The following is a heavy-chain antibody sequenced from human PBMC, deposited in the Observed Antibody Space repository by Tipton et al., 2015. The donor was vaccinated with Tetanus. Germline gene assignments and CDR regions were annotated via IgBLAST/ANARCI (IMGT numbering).Heavy chain of an antibody. CDR3: ACHRHSNWFDY. CDR1: GFTVSSSY. D-gene: IGHD6-13*01. Sequence: SLRLSCAASGFTVSSSYMGWVRQAPGKGLEWVSYISASGTIIFYADSVRGRFTVSRDNAKDSLYLQMNSLRDEDTAVYFCACHRHSNWFDYWGQGTLVTVSS. J-gene: IGHJ4*02. V-gene: IGHV3-11*04. CDR2: ISASGTII.